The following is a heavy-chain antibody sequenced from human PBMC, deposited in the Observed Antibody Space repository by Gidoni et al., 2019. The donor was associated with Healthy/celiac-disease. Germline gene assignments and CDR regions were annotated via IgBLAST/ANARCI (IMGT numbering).Heavy chain of an antibody. D-gene: IGHD2-8*01. CDR2: IIPIFGTA. V-gene: IGHV1-69*01. CDR1: GGTFSSYA. Sequence: QVQLVQSGAEVKKPGSSVKVSCKASGGTFSSYAISWVRQAPGQGLEWMGGIIPIFGTANYAQKVQGRVTITADESTRTAYMELSSLRSEDTAVYYCARVEGYCTNGVCSAYYYYYGMDVWGQGTTVTVSS. CDR3: ARVEGYCTNGVCSAYYYYYGMDV. J-gene: IGHJ6*02.